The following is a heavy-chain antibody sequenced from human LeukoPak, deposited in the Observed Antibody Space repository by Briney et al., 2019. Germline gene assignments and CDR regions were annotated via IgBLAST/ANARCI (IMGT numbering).Heavy chain of an antibody. CDR1: GGXFSTYA. V-gene: IGHV1-69*10. CDR2: IIPILGIA. Sequence: SVKVSCKASGGXFSTYAISWVRQAPGQGLEWMGGIIPILGIANYAQKFQGRVTITADKSTSTAYMELSRLRSEDTAVYYCAGGFTTVTTELYYFDYWGQGTLVTVSS. J-gene: IGHJ4*02. CDR3: AGGFTTVTTELYYFDY. D-gene: IGHD4-17*01.